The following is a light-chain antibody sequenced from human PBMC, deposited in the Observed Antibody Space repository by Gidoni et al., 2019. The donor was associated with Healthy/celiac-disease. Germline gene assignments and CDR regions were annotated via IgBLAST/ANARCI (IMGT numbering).Light chain of an antibody. CDR2: AAS. Sequence: TRMTQSPSSFPASTGARVTITCRASQAISSYLAWYQQKPGKAPKLLTYAASTLQSGFPSRFSGSGCGKDFTLTISCLQSEDFATYCCQRYYSTTTFGQGTKVENK. V-gene: IGKV1-8*01. CDR3: QRYYSTTT. J-gene: IGKJ1*01. CDR1: QAISSY.